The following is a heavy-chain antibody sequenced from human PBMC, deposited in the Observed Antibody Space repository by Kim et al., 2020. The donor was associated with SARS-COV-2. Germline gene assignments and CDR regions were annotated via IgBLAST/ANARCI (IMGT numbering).Heavy chain of an antibody. J-gene: IGHJ5*02. CDR3: ARAYSSSWTNWFDP. D-gene: IGHD6-13*01. V-gene: IGHV3-21*01. CDR2: ISSSSYI. CDR1: GFTFSSYS. Sequence: GGSLRLSCAASGFTFSSYSMNWVRQAPGKGLEWVSSISSSSYIYYADSVKGRFTISRDNAKNSLYLQMNSLRAEDTAVYYCARAYSSSWTNWFDPWGQGTLVTVSS.